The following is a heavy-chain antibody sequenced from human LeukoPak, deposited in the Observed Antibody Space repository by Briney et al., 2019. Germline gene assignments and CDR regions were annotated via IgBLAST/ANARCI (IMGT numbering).Heavy chain of an antibody. Sequence: SETLSLTCAVYGGSFSGYYWSWIRQSPGKDLEWIGEISHSGSTNYNPSLKSRVTISVDTSKNQFSLRLTSVTAADTAVYYCASISARPRGYYYYYYYMDIWGKGTTVTVSS. V-gene: IGHV4-34*01. CDR1: GGSFSGYY. CDR2: ISHSGST. J-gene: IGHJ6*03. CDR3: ASISARPRGYYYYYYYMDI. D-gene: IGHD6-6*01.